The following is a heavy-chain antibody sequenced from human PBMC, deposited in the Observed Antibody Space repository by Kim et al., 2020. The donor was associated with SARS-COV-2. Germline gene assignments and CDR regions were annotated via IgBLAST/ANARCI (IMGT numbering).Heavy chain of an antibody. CDR3: VGNNGVSAWFDY. J-gene: IGHJ5*01. Sequence: SETLSLTCTVSGDSISYYHWSWIRQPPGKGLEWIAYMYNTGGTNYNPSLKSRVTVSVDTSKNQFSLKLSSLTAAATAVYYCVGNNGVSAWFDYWGQGVLV. CDR1: GDSISYYH. D-gene: IGHD1-20*01. CDR2: MYNTGGT. V-gene: IGHV4-59*13.